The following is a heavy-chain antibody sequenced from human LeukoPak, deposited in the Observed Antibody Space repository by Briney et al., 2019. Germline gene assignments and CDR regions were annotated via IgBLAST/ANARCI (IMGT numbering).Heavy chain of an antibody. CDR1: GFTVSSNY. CDR3: ARDRLHYDSLTGYPAD. D-gene: IGHD3-9*01. V-gene: IGHV3-66*01. CDR2: IYSGGST. Sequence: GGSLRLSCADSGFTVSSNYMMWVRQAPGKGLEWVSVIYSGGSTHYADSVKGRFTISRDNSKNPLYLQMNSLRAEDTAVYYCARDRLHYDSLTGYPADWGQGTLVTVSS. J-gene: IGHJ4*02.